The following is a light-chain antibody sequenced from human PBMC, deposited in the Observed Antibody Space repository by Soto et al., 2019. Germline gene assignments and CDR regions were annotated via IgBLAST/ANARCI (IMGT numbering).Light chain of an antibody. CDR2: AAS. CDR3: QQYYSYPRA. V-gene: IGKV1-8*01. Sequence: PLDPSPPSLSASTGDRETNTFLASQGISSYLAWYQQKPGKAPKLLIYAASTLQSGVPSRFSGSGSGTDFTLTISCLQSEDFATYYCQQYYSYPRAFGQGTKVDIK. CDR1: QGISSY. J-gene: IGKJ1*01.